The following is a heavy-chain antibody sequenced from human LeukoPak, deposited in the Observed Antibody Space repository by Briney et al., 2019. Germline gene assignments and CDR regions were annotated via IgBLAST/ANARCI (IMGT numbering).Heavy chain of an antibody. CDR2: IIPIFGTA. Sequence: ASVKVSCKACGGTFSSYAISWVRQAPGQGLEWMGRIIPIFGTANYAQKFQGRVTITTDESTSTAYMELSSLRSEDTAVYYCARGAIVGATPYYFDYWGQGTLVTVSS. V-gene: IGHV1-69*05. CDR3: ARGAIVGATPYYFDY. J-gene: IGHJ4*02. CDR1: GGTFSSYA. D-gene: IGHD1-26*01.